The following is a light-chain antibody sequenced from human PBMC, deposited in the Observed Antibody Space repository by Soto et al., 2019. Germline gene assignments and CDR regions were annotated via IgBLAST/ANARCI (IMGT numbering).Light chain of an antibody. CDR2: EGS. CDR3: CSNADSSTYV. J-gene: IGLJ1*01. CDR1: SSDVGSYNV. V-gene: IGLV2-23*01. Sequence: QSALTQPASVSGSPGQSITISCTGTSSDVGSYNVVSWYQQHPGKAPKLMIYEGSKRPSGVSNRFSGSKSGNTASLTISGLQAEDEADYYCCSNADSSTYVXGTGTKVTVL.